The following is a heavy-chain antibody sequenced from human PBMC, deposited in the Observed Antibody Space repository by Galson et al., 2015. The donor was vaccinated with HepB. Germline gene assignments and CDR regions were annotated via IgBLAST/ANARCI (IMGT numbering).Heavy chain of an antibody. D-gene: IGHD2-15*01. CDR2: ISPYNANT. Sequence: SVKVSCKASGYTFGDSGIIWVRQAPGQGLVWMGWISPYNANTNYAQKFRGRVTLTTVTSTTTAYMELRSLRSDDTAIYYCAREGSYCIGDACYYYFDYWGQGSLVTVSS. J-gene: IGHJ4*02. V-gene: IGHV1-18*01. CDR3: AREGSYCIGDACYYYFDY. CDR1: GYTFGDSG.